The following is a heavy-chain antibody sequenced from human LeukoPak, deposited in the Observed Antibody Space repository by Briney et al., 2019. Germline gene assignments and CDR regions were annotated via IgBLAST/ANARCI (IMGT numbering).Heavy chain of an antibody. J-gene: IGHJ6*02. Sequence: SETLSLTCAVYGGSFSGYYWSWVRQPPGKGLEWIGEINHSGSTNYNPSLKSRVTISVDTSKNQISLKLSSVTAADTAVYYCATSSGFYYYYGMDVWGQGTTVTVSS. CDR3: ATSSGFYYYYGMDV. CDR2: INHSGST. V-gene: IGHV4-34*01. CDR1: GGSFSGYY. D-gene: IGHD3-3*01.